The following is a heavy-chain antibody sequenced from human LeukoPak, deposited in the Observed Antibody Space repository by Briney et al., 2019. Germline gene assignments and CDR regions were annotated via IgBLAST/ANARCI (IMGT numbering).Heavy chain of an antibody. CDR2: ISGSGGST. J-gene: IGHJ6*02. D-gene: IGHD2-2*01. CDR1: GFTFSSYA. Sequence: GGSLRLSCAASGFTFSSYAMSWVRQAPGKGLEWVSAISGSGGSTYYADSVKGRFTISRDNSKNTLYLQMNSLRAEGTAVYYCAKGSYCSSTSCYLAYYYYGMDVWGQGTTVTVSS. V-gene: IGHV3-23*01. CDR3: AKGSYCSSTSCYLAYYYYGMDV.